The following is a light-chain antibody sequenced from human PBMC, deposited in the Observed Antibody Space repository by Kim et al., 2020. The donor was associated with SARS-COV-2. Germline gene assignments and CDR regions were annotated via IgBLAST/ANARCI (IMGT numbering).Light chain of an antibody. Sequence: VSPGERGTLACRASQSVDSNLAWYQQKPGQAPRLLIYGASTRATDIPARFSGSGSGTEFTLIISSLQSEDFAVYYCQQYSHWPPYTFGQGTKLEI. V-gene: IGKV3-15*01. CDR2: GAS. CDR3: QQYSHWPPYT. CDR1: QSVDSN. J-gene: IGKJ2*01.